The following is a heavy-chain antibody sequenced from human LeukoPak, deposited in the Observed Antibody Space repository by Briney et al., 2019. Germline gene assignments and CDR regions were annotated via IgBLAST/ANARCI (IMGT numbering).Heavy chain of an antibody. D-gene: IGHD3-10*01. CDR1: GGSISSFY. CDR3: ARDHVYGSGSPYYYYGMDV. Sequence: SETLSPTCTVSGGSISSFYWSWIRQPAGEGLEWIGRISASGSTNHNPSLMGRVTMSVDTSKNQFSLKLSSVTAADTAVYYCARDHVYGSGSPYYYYGMDVWGQGTTITVSS. CDR2: ISASGST. J-gene: IGHJ6*02. V-gene: IGHV4-4*07.